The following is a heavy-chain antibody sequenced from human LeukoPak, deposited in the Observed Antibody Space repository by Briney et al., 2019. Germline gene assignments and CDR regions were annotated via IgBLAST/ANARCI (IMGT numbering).Heavy chain of an antibody. CDR3: ARVYGRFHYYYMDV. V-gene: IGHV4-34*01. CDR1: GGSFSGYY. D-gene: IGHD4-17*01. Sequence: PSETLSLTCAVYGGSFSGYYWSWIRQPPGKGLEWIGEITHSGSTNYNPSLKSRVTISIDTSKNHFSLKLSSVTAADTAVYYWARVYGRFHYYYMDVWGKGTTVTISS. CDR2: ITHSGST. J-gene: IGHJ6*03.